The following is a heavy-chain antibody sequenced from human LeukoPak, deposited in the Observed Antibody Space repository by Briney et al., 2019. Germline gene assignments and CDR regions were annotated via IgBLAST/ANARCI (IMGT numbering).Heavy chain of an antibody. Sequence: SETLSPICTTSGPPISRFYWSWVRQPPGNGLEWIGNIYNGVPTFFNPSLKSRVTLSVDTSKTQFSLQLASVTAADTAVYYCVQTTGWPGFDYWGQGILVTVSS. J-gene: IGHJ4*02. CDR3: VQTTGWPGFDY. D-gene: IGHD6-19*01. V-gene: IGHV4-4*09. CDR2: IYNGVPT. CDR1: GPPISRFY.